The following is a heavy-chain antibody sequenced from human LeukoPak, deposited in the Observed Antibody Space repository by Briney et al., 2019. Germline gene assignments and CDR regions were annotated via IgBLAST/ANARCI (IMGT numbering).Heavy chain of an antibody. V-gene: IGHV3-7*05. CDR3: ARERGGVTRGCVLDM. CDR1: GFTFSTHW. Sequence: PGRSLRLSCVASGFTFSTHWMSWVRQPPGKGLEWVANIKEDGRETYSVDSVKGRFTISRDNAKNSLYLQMNSLRAEDTAVYYCARERGGVTRGCVLDMWGQGTMVSVSS. J-gene: IGHJ3*02. D-gene: IGHD3-16*01. CDR2: IKEDGRET.